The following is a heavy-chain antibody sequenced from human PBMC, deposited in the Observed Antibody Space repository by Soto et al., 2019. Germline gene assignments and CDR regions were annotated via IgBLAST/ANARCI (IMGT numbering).Heavy chain of an antibody. V-gene: IGHV3-64*02. CDR3: ARGPSTVATWLDY. CDR1: GFTFSNYA. Sequence: EVQLEESGEGLVQPGGSLRLSCAASGFTFSNYAMHWVRQAPGKGLEYVSAISDNGGTTYYADSVKGRFTISRDNSKNTLYIQMGSLRAEDLAVYYCARGPSTVATWLDYWGQGTLVTVSS. D-gene: IGHD4-17*01. CDR2: ISDNGGTT. J-gene: IGHJ4*02.